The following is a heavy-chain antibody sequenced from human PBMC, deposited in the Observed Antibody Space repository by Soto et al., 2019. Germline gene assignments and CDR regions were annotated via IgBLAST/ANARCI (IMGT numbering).Heavy chain of an antibody. CDR2: ISGSGGNT. D-gene: IGHD2-2*01. J-gene: IGHJ4*02. CDR3: AKGLVPAAKTSLNDY. V-gene: IGHV3-23*01. Sequence: PGGSLRLSCAASGFTFTNYAMSWVRQAPGEGLEWVSTISGSGGNTHYADSVKGRFSISRDNSKNTLYIQMNSLRAEDTAVYYCAKGLVPAAKTSLNDYWGQGTLVTVSS. CDR1: GFTFTNYA.